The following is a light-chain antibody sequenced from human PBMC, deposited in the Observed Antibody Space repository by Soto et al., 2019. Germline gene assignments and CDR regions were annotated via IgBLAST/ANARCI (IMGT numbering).Light chain of an antibody. Sequence: DIVLTQSAATLSLSPGEGANLXCRASQSISTYLAWCQQKAGKAPRHLICDAANRATGSQARFSGGGSGKDFTLNISSLAPEDFAVYYCKQRSNWPPYTFGQGTRLEIK. CDR3: KQRSNWPPYT. CDR1: QSISTY. V-gene: IGKV3-11*01. J-gene: IGKJ5*01. CDR2: DAA.